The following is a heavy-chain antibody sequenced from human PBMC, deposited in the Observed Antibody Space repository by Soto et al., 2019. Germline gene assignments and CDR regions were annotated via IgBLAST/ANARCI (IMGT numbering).Heavy chain of an antibody. CDR2: MSRTGDNT. J-gene: IGHJ4*02. CDR1: GFTFSIYA. V-gene: IGHV3-23*01. CDR3: AKDQSNSNPLYYFDF. Sequence: GGSLRLSCAASGFTFSIYAMTWVRQSPGKGLEWVSSMSRTGDNTYYADSVKGRFTISRDNSKNTLYLQVNSLRAEDTAIYYCAKDQSNSNPLYYFDFWGPGTLVTVSS. D-gene: IGHD3-22*01.